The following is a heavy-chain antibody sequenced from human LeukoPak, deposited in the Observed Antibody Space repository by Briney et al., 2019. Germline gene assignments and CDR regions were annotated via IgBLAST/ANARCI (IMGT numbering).Heavy chain of an antibody. CDR2: IKQDGSEK. J-gene: IGHJ4*02. V-gene: IGHV3-7*01. Sequence: PGGSLRPSCAASTFTFSNYWMSWVRQAPGKGLEWVANIKQDGSEKYYVDSVKGRFTISRDNAKTSLYLQMNSLRAEDTAVYYCARDSSTWKTLDYWGQGTLVTVSS. D-gene: IGHD6-13*01. CDR3: ARDSSTWKTLDY. CDR1: TFTFSNYW.